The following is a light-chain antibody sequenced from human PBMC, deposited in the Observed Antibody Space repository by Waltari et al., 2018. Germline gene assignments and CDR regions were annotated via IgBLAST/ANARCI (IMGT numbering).Light chain of an antibody. Sequence: QSALTQPASVSGSPGQSITISCTGTSSDVGGYNYVSWYQQHPGKAPKLMIYEVSNRPSGVSNRVSGSKSGNTASLTISGLQAEDEADYYCSSYTGSSTWVFGGGTKLTVL. J-gene: IGLJ3*02. CDR3: SSYTGSSTWV. CDR1: SSDVGGYNY. V-gene: IGLV2-14*01. CDR2: EVS.